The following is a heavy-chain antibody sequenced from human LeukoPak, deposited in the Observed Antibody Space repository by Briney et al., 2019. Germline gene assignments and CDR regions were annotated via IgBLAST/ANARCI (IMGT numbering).Heavy chain of an antibody. CDR3: ATGLEYCSSTSCPNGAFDI. Sequence: ASVKVSCKVSGYTLTELSMHWVRQAPGKGLEWMGGFDPEDGETIYAQKFQGRVTMTEDTSTDTAYMELSSLRSEDTAVYYCATGLEYCSSTSCPNGAFDIWGQGTMVTVSS. J-gene: IGHJ3*02. D-gene: IGHD2-2*01. CDR2: FDPEDGET. V-gene: IGHV1-24*01. CDR1: GYTLTELS.